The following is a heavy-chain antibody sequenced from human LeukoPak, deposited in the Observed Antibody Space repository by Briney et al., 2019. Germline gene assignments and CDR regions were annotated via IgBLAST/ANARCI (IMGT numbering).Heavy chain of an antibody. CDR2: INPNSGGT. CDR3: ARVKYILGESVRYAFDY. CDR1: GYTFTGYY. V-gene: IGHV1-2*02. J-gene: IGHJ4*02. D-gene: IGHD3-3*02. Sequence: GASVKVSFKASGYTFTGYYMHWVRQAPGQGLDWMGWINPNSGGTNYAQKFQGRVTMTRDTSISTAYMELSRLSSDDTTVYYCARVKYILGESVRYAFDYQGQGTLVTVSS.